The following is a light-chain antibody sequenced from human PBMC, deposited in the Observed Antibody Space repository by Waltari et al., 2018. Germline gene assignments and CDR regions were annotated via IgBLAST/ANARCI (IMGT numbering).Light chain of an antibody. CDR2: WAS. CDR1: QSLLYNSNDKNY. CDR3: QQYYSRRT. V-gene: IGKV4-1*01. Sequence: IVMTQSPDSLAVSLGVRATINCKSSQSLLYNSNDKNYLAWNQQKPGQPPKLLIYWASTRESGVPDRFSGSGSGTDFTLTISSLQAEDVAVYYCQQYYSRRTFGQVTKVEI. J-gene: IGKJ1*01.